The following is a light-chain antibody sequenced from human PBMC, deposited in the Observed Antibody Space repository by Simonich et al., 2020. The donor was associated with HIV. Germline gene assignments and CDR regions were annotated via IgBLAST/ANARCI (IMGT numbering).Light chain of an antibody. Sequence: DIVMTQSPATLSVSPGERATLFCRTSQSVASNLACYQQKSGQAPRPLIYGASPRATGIPARFSGSGFGTEFTLTINSMQSEDFAVYYCQQYNNWPSPFTFGPGTKVDIK. CDR3: QQYNNWPSPFT. CDR2: GAS. V-gene: IGKV3-15*01. J-gene: IGKJ3*01. CDR1: QSVASN.